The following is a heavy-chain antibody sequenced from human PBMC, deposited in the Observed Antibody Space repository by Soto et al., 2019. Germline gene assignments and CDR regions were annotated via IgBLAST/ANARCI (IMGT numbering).Heavy chain of an antibody. CDR1: GGSISSSSYY. V-gene: IGHV4-39*01. D-gene: IGHD6-13*01. Sequence: SETLSLTCTVSGGSISSSSYYWGWIRQPPGKGLEWIGSIYYSGSTYYNPSLKSRVTISVDTSKNQFSLKLSSVTAADTAVYYCARHIDRPAPPRPTPSQQLENWFDPWGQGTLVTVSS. J-gene: IGHJ5*02. CDR2: IYYSGST. CDR3: ARHIDRPAPPRPTPSQQLENWFDP.